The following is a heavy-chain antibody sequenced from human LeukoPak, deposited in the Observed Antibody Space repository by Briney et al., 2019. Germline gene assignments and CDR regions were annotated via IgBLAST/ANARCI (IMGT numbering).Heavy chain of an antibody. D-gene: IGHD1-26*01. CDR1: GGSISSSSYY. CDR2: IYYSGST. V-gene: IGHV4-39*01. Sequence: SETLSLTRTVSGGSISSSSYYWGWIRQPPGKGLEWIGSIYYSGSTYYNPSLKSRVTISVDTSKNQFSLKLSSVTAADTAVYYCARQDIHGIVGAKDIWGQGTMVTVSS. J-gene: IGHJ3*02. CDR3: ARQDIHGIVGAKDI.